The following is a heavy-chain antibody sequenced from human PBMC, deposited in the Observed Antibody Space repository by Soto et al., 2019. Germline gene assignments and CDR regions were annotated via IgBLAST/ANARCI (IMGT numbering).Heavy chain of an antibody. V-gene: IGHV3-33*01. Sequence: GGSLRLSCVASGFTFSSYGMHWVRQAPGKGLEWVAVIWYDGSNKYYADSVKGRFTISRDNSKNTLYLQMNSLRAEDTAVYYCARRAVATGSSGWNDYWGQGTLVTVSS. J-gene: IGHJ4*02. CDR3: ARRAVATGSSGWNDY. CDR2: IWYDGSNK. CDR1: GFTFSSYG. D-gene: IGHD6-19*01.